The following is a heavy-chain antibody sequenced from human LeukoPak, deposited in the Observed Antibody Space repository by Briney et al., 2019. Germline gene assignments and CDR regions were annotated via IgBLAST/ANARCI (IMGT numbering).Heavy chain of an antibody. CDR2: INHSGST. V-gene: IGHV4-34*01. Sequence: SETLSLICAVYGGSFSGYYWSWIRQPPGKGLEWIGEINHSGSTNYNPSLKSRVTISVDTSKNQFSLKLSSMTAADTAVYYCARGYPYYYYGMDVWGQGTTVIVSS. CDR1: GGSFSGYY. CDR3: ARGYPYYYYGMDV. J-gene: IGHJ6*02.